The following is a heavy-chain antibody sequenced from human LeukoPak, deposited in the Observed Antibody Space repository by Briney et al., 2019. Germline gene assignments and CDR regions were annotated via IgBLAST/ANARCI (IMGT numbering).Heavy chain of an antibody. CDR1: GGSVSSDTYY. CDR2: VYYSGST. Sequence: PSQTLSLTCTVSGGSVSSDTYYWSWIRQPPGKGLECIGYVYYSGSTNYNPSLKTPVTMSVDTSKNQFSLKLSSVTAADTAVYYCARLNYYDSSGHYAFDIWGQGTMVTVSS. V-gene: IGHV4-61*01. CDR3: ARLNYYDSSGHYAFDI. D-gene: IGHD3-22*01. J-gene: IGHJ3*02.